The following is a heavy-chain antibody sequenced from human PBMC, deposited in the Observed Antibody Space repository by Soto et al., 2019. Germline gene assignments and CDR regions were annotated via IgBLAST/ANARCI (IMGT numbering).Heavy chain of an antibody. CDR2: IYWDDDK. CDR1: GFSLSTSGVG. Sequence: QITLKESGPTLVKPTQTLTLTCSFSGFSLSTSGVGVGWIRQPPGKALEWLAVIYWDDDKRYSPSLKSRLTTTKDTSKNQVVLIMTNMDPVDTATYHCAHRRPSAAFDYWGQGTLVTVSS. D-gene: IGHD2-15*01. V-gene: IGHV2-5*02. J-gene: IGHJ4*02. CDR3: AHRRPSAAFDY.